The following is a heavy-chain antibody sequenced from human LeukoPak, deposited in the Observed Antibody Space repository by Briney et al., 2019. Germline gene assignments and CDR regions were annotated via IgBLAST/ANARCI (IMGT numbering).Heavy chain of an antibody. Sequence: GGSLRLSCAASGITFSTSGMHWVRQAPGKGLEWVAFIWSDGSNKYHADSVKGRFTISRDNSKDTLYLQMNSLRAEDTAVYYCAKGWELLNYWGQGTLVTVSS. J-gene: IGHJ4*02. CDR1: GITFSTSG. D-gene: IGHD1-26*01. CDR3: AKGWELLNY. V-gene: IGHV3-30*02. CDR2: IWSDGSNK.